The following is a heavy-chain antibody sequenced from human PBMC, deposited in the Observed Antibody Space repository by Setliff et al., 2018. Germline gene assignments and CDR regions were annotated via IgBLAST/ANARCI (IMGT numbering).Heavy chain of an antibody. V-gene: IGHV4-39*02. CDR2: VYNTGTT. Sequence: SETLSLTCIVAGDSISNSDYYWGWIRQPPGKGLEWIGRVYNTGTTNYNPSLKSRVTTSISADTSNKSFSLNLFSVTAADTAVYYCVGRDFRGGDSWGHGTLVTVSS. CDR3: VGRDFRGGDS. J-gene: IGHJ5*01. CDR1: GDSISNSDYY.